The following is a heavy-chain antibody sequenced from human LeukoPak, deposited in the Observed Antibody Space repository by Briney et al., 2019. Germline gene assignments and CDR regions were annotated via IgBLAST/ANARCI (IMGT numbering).Heavy chain of an antibody. D-gene: IGHD3-3*01. V-gene: IGHV4-59*10. CDR3: ARGTPYYDFWSGYYHYYMDV. CDR2: IYTSGST. J-gene: IGHJ6*03. CDR1: GGSFSGYY. Sequence: SETLSLTCAVYGGSFSGYYWSWIRQPAGKGLEWIGRIYTSGSTNYNPSLKSRVTISVDTSKNQFSLKLSSVTAADTAVYYCARGTPYYDFWSGYYHYYMDVWGKGTTVTVSS.